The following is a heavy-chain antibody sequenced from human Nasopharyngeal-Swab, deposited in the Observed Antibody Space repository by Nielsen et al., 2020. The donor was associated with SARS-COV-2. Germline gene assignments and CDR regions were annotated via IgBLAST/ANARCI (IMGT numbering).Heavy chain of an antibody. D-gene: IGHD6-6*01. Sequence: SVQVSCKASGGTFSSYAISWVRQAPGQGLEWMGRIIPIFGIANYAQKLQGRVTITADKSTSTAYMELSSLRSEDTAVYYCARGFTSSSGWFDPWGQGTLVTVSS. CDR3: ARGFTSSSGWFDP. CDR1: GGTFSSYA. J-gene: IGHJ5*02. CDR2: IIPIFGIA. V-gene: IGHV1-69*04.